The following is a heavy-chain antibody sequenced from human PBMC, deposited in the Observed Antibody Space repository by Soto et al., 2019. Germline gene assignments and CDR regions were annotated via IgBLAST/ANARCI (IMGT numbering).Heavy chain of an antibody. D-gene: IGHD2-15*01. CDR1: GFTFSSYS. CDR3: ARGYCSGGTCQFDY. Sequence: GSLRLSCAASGFTFSSYSMNWVRQAPGKGLEWVSYISSSSSTTYYADSVKGRFTISRDNAKNSLYLQMNSLRAEDTAVYYCARGYCSGGTCQFDYWGQGTLVTVSS. J-gene: IGHJ4*02. CDR2: ISSSSSTT. V-gene: IGHV3-48*01.